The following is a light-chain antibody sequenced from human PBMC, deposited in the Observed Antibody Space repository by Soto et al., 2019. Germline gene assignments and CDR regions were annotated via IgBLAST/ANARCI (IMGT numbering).Light chain of an antibody. V-gene: IGKV1-13*02. J-gene: IGKJ4*01. Sequence: AIQLTQSPSSLSASVGDRVTITCRASQGISSALAWYQQKPGKAPKLLIYDASSLERGVPSRFSGSGSGTDFTLTISSRQPEDFATYYCQQFNSYSLTFGGGTKVEIK. CDR3: QQFNSYSLT. CDR2: DAS. CDR1: QGISSA.